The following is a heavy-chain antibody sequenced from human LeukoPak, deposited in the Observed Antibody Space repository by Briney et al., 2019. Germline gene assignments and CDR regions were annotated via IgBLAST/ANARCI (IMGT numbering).Heavy chain of an antibody. D-gene: IGHD3-3*01. Sequence: ASVKVSCKASGYTFTRYGISWVRQAPGQGLEWMGWISTYNGNTNYAQRLQGRVTMTTDTSTSTAYMELRSLRSDDTAVYYCARDLIPSLDDFWSGYTYYYYMDVWGKGTTVTVSS. V-gene: IGHV1-18*01. CDR2: ISTYNGNT. CDR1: GYTFTRYG. J-gene: IGHJ6*03. CDR3: ARDLIPSLDDFWSGYTYYYYMDV.